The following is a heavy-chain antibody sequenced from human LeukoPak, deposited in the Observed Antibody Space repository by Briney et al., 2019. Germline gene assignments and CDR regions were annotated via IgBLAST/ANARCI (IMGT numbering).Heavy chain of an antibody. V-gene: IGHV4-59*08. CDR3: ARRRLGDAFDV. CDR1: GGSINGCY. J-gene: IGHJ3*01. Sequence: SETLSLTCTVSGGSINGCYWTWIRQPPGKGLEWIGYIYYSGSTNYNPSLKSRVTLSVHTSKNQFSLRLSSVTAADTAMYYCARRRLGDAFDVWGQGTMVAVSS. D-gene: IGHD3-16*01. CDR2: IYYSGST.